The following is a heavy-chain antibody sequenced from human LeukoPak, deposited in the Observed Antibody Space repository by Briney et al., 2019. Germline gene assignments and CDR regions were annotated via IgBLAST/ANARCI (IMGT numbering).Heavy chain of an antibody. D-gene: IGHD3-22*01. CDR2: IIPIFGTA. CDR3: ARDLAVITMIVVGSDAFDI. J-gene: IGHJ3*02. V-gene: IGHV1-69*05. Sequence: SVKVSCKASGGTFSSYAISWVRQAPGQGLEWMGGIIPIFGTANYAQKFQGRVTITTDESTSTAYMELSSLRSDDTAVYYCARDLAVITMIVVGSDAFDIWGQGTMVTVSS. CDR1: GGTFSSYA.